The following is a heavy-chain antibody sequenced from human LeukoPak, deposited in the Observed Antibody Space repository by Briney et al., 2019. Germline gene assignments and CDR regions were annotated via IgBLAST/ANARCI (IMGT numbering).Heavy chain of an antibody. D-gene: IGHD2/OR15-2a*01. J-gene: IGHJ6*03. CDR1: GFTLTGYF. CDR2: INPNNGDT. V-gene: IGHV1-2*02. CDR3: ARGRVTEYYYYYYIDV. Sequence: SVNVSRMASGFTLTGYFIHWVRQAPGQGLQGMGWINPNNGDTNYAQKFQGRVTMTRDTSISTTYMELSRLKSDDTAIYFCARGRVTEYYYYYYIDVWGKGTTVTVSS.